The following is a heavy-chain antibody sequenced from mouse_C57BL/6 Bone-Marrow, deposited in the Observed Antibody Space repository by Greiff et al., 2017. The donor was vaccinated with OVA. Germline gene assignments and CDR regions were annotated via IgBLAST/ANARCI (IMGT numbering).Heavy chain of an antibody. Sequence: VQLQQSGAELVKPGASVKISCKASGYAFSSYWMNWVKQRPGKGLEWIGQIYPGDGDTNYNGKFKGKATLTADKSSSTAYMQLSSLTSEDSAVYFCARRAIYYGSSYLYWYFDVWGTGTTVTVSS. CDR2: IYPGDGDT. CDR1: GYAFSSYW. J-gene: IGHJ1*03. V-gene: IGHV1-80*01. CDR3: ARRAIYYGSSYLYWYFDV. D-gene: IGHD1-1*01.